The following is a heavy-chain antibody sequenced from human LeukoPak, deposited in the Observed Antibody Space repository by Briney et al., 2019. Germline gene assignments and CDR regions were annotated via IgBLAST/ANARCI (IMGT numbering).Heavy chain of an antibody. CDR1: GFAVSTNY. D-gene: IGHD1-26*01. CDR3: ARDQRSESYYPWGWFDP. Sequence: GGSLRLSCAASGFAVSTNYLSWVRQAPGKGLEWVSVIYGDGSTYYTDSVKGRFTISRDNSKNTLYLQMNSLRPEDTAVYYCARDQRSESYYPWGWFDPWGQGTLVTVSS. J-gene: IGHJ5*02. CDR2: IYGDGST. V-gene: IGHV3-66*02.